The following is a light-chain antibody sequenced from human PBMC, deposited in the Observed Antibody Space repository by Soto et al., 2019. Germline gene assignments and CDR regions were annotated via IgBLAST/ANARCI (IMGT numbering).Light chain of an antibody. J-gene: IGLJ1*01. V-gene: IGLV1-40*01. CDR3: QSYDSSLRGYA. Sequence: QSVLTQPPSVSGAPGQRVTISCTGSSSNIGAGYDVHWYQQLPGTAPKLLIYGNSNRPSGVPDRFSGSKSGTSASLAITGIQHEEEDDYYRQSYDSSLRGYAFGTGTKVTV. CDR2: GNS. CDR1: SSNIGAGYD.